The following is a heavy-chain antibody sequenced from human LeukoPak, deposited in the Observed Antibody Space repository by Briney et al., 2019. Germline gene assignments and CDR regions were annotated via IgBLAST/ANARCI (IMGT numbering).Heavy chain of an antibody. V-gene: IGHV1-46*01. D-gene: IGHD2-15*01. CDR1: GYDFTTNY. CDR3: AKGYCTGASCYVLDS. CDR2: INPSVGGT. Sequence: ASVKVSCKASGYDFTTNYIHWVRQAPGQGLEWMGTINPSVGGTTYGQRFQGRVTMTRDTSTTTVYMDLSSPTSDDTAIYYCAKGYCTGASCYVLDSWGQGTLVTVSS. J-gene: IGHJ4*02.